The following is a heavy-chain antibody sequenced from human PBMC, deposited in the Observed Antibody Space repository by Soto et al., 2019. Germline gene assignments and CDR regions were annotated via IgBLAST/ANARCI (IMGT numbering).Heavy chain of an antibody. CDR1: GFTFSSYA. V-gene: IGHV3-23*01. D-gene: IGHD3-22*01. CDR2: ISGSGGST. J-gene: IGHJ5*02. CDR3: AKRTAMIVVVITARFDP. Sequence: GGSLRLSCAASGFTFSSYAMSWVRQAPGKGLEWVSAISGSGGSTYYADSVKGRFTISRDNSKNTLYLQMNSLRAEDTAVYYCAKRTAMIVVVITARFDPWGQGTLVTVSS.